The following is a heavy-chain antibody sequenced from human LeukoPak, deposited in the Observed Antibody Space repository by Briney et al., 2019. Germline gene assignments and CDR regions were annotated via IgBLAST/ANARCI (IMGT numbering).Heavy chain of an antibody. CDR2: ISGSGGST. J-gene: IGHJ4*02. D-gene: IGHD3-10*01. CDR3: AKGPLYYYGSGSYSYYFDY. V-gene: IGHV3-23*01. Sequence: QAGGSLGLSCAASGFTFSSYAMSWVRQAPGKGLEWVSVISGSGGSTYYADSVKGRFTISRDNSKNTLYLQMNSLRAEDTAVYYCAKGPLYYYGSGSYSYYFDYWGQGTLVTVSS. CDR1: GFTFSSYA.